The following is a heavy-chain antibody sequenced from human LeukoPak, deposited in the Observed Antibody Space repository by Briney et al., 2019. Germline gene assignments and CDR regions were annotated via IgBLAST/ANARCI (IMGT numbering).Heavy chain of an antibody. V-gene: IGHV4-34*01. CDR2: INHSGST. J-gene: IGHJ4*02. CDR1: GVSFSGYY. Sequence: SETLSLTCAVYGVSFSGYYWSWIRQPPGKGLEWIGEINHSGSTNYNPSLRSRVTISVDTSKNQFSLKLSSVTAADTAVYYCAAVSGSYLSGFDYWGQGTLVTVSP. CDR3: AAVSGSYLSGFDY. D-gene: IGHD1-26*01.